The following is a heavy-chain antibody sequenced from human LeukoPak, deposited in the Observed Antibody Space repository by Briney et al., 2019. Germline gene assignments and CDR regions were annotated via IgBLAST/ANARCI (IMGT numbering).Heavy chain of an antibody. CDR2: ISYDGSNK. CDR1: RFTFSSYA. J-gene: IGHJ1*01. CDR3: ARPKTTYGGNPFETVAEYFQH. Sequence: PGGSLRLSCAASRFTFSSYAMSWVRQAPGKGLEWVAVISYDGSNKYYADSVKGRFTISRDNSKNTLYLQMNSLRAEDTAVYYCARPKTTYGGNPFETVAEYFQHWGQGTLVTVSS. V-gene: IGHV3-30-3*01. D-gene: IGHD4-23*01.